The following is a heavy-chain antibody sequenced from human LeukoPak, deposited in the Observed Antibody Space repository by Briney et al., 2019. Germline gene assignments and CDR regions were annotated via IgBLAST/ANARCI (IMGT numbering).Heavy chain of an antibody. CDR2: MNPNSGNT. Sequence: ASVKVSCKASGYTFTSYDINWVRQATGQGLEWMGWMNPNSGNTGYAQKFQGRVTMTRNTSISIAYMELSSLRSEDTAVYYCARGFVPNYGSGSYYTNWFDPWGQGTLVTVSS. J-gene: IGHJ5*02. D-gene: IGHD3-10*01. CDR3: ARGFVPNYGSGSYYTNWFDP. CDR1: GYTFTSYD. V-gene: IGHV1-8*01.